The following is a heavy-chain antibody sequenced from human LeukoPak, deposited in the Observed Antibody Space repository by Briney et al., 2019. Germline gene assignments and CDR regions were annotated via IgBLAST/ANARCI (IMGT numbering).Heavy chain of an antibody. Sequence: PGGSLRLSCAASGFTFSSYSMYWVRQAPGKGLEWVSSISSSSSYIYYADSVKGRFTISRDNAENSLYLQMNSLRAEDTAVYYCARDGPFYDSSGSSFDYWGQGTLVTVSS. J-gene: IGHJ4*02. V-gene: IGHV3-21*01. CDR1: GFTFSSYS. CDR3: ARDGPFYDSSGSSFDY. CDR2: ISSSSSYI. D-gene: IGHD3-22*01.